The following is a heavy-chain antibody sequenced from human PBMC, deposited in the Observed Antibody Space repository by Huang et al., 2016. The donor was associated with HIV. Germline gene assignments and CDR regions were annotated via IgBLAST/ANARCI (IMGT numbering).Heavy chain of an antibody. D-gene: IGHD1-1*01. J-gene: IGHJ3*02. Sequence: QVQLQQWGAGLLKPSETLSLTCAVYGGSFSGYYWSWIRQSPGKGLEWIGEINHSGRTNYNPSLKGRLTISVDTSKNQFSLKLSSVTAADTAVYYCARERMMSWLDDHDAFDIWCQGTMVTVSS. CDR1: GGSFSGYY. V-gene: IGHV4-34*01. CDR2: INHSGRT. CDR3: ARERMMSWLDDHDAFDI.